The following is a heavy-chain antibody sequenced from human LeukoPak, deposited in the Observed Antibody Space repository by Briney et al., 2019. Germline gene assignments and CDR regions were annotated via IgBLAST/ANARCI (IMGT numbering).Heavy chain of an antibody. Sequence: GGSLRLSCAASGFTFSSYSMNWVRQAPGKGLAWVSSISSSSYVNYADSVRGRFTISRDNAKNTLYLQMNSLRGEDTAVYYCAKDWSYQGNYYYMDVWGKGTTVTISS. CDR3: AKDWSYQGNYYYMDV. D-gene: IGHD1-26*01. CDR2: ISSSSYV. CDR1: GFTFSSYS. J-gene: IGHJ6*03. V-gene: IGHV3-21*01.